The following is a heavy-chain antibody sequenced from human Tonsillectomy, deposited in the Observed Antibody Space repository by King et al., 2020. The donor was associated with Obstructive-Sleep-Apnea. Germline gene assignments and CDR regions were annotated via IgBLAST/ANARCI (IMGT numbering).Heavy chain of an antibody. CDR2: ISYDGSNK. D-gene: IGHD4-17*01. Sequence: VQLVESGGGVVQPGRSLRLSCAASGFTFSSYAMHWVRQAPGKGLEWVAVISYDGSNKYYADSVKGRFTISRDNSKNTLYLQMNSLRAEDTAVYYCARDSYRGDYGDYSYDYWGQGTLVTVSS. V-gene: IGHV3-30-3*01. J-gene: IGHJ4*02. CDR3: ARDSYRGDYGDYSYDY. CDR1: GFTFSSYA.